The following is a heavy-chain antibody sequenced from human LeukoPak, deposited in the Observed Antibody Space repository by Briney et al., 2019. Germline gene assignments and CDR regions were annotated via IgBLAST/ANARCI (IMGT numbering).Heavy chain of an antibody. CDR1: GFSFSGYA. J-gene: IGHJ4*02. CDR2: ITSSGGGGVT. D-gene: IGHD3-22*01. V-gene: IGHV3-23*01. CDR3: AKDGLYYDDSTHIYYFDY. Sequence: PGGSLRLSCVASGFSFSGYAMAWVRQAPGKGLEWVSAITSSGGGGVTYYADSVKGRFTISRDNSKNTLYPQMNNLRAEDTARYYCAKDGLYYDDSTHIYYFDYWGQGTLVAVSS.